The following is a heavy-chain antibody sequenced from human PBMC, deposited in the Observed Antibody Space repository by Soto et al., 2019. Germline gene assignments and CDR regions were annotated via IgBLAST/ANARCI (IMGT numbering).Heavy chain of an antibody. Sequence: EVQLVESGGGLVQPGGSLRLSCAASGFTFSDHYMDWVRQAPGKGLEWVGRIRNKANSYTTQYAASVKGRFTISRDDSQNSLYLPTNSLKAEETAVYYRASGSCGAYVGWFDPWGQGTLVTVSS. D-gene: IGHD2-21*01. CDR2: IRNKANSYTT. CDR3: ASGSCGAYVGWFDP. V-gene: IGHV3-72*01. J-gene: IGHJ5*02. CDR1: GFTFSDHY.